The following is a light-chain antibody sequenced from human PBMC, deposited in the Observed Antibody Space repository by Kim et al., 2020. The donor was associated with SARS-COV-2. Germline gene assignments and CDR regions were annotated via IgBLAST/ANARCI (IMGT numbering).Light chain of an antibody. CDR3: HQTINSPLT. CDR2: PAS. V-gene: IGKV1-12*01. J-gene: IGKJ4*01. CDR1: QGISSW. Sequence: DIQMTQSPSSVSASVGDRVTITCRASQGISSWLAWYQQKPGKAPKLLIFPASSLESGVPSRFSGSGSGTDLPLTISSLQPEDFATYNCHQTINSPLTFGGGTKVDIK.